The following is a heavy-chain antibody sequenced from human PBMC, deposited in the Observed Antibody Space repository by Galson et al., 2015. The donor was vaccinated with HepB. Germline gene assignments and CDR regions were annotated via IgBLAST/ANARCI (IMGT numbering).Heavy chain of an antibody. Sequence: SLRLSCAASGFTFSDHALYWVRQAPGKGLEYISSITASGDATDYTDSVKGRFTVSRDNSKNMLYLHMTTLRTEDTAVYSCVVSHFTLINFWGQGTLVTVSS. V-gene: IGHV3-64D*06. CDR2: ITASGDAT. CDR1: GFTFSDHA. CDR3: VVSHFTLINF. J-gene: IGHJ4*02.